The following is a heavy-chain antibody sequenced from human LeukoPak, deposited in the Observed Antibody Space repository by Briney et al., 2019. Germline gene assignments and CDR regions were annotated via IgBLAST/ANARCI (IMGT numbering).Heavy chain of an antibody. CDR3: ARGYSDSSSWSMPVEY. V-gene: IGHV4-59*01. CDR2: IYYSGST. J-gene: IGHJ4*02. Sequence: PSETLSLTCTVSGGSISSYYWSWIRQPPGKGLEWIGYIYYSGSTNYNPSLKSRVTISVDTSKNQFSLKLSSVTAADTAVYYCARGYSDSSSWSMPVEYWGQGTLVTVSS. CDR1: GGSISSYY. D-gene: IGHD6-13*01.